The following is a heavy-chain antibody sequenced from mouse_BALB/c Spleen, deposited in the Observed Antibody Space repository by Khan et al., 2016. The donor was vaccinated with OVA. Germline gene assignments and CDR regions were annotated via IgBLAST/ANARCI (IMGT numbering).Heavy chain of an antibody. CDR1: GFTFNSYG. CDR3: ATSYFYGYYFDY. CDR2: ISGDSHTI. Sequence: EVQGVESGGGLVQPGRSQKLSCAASGFTFNSYGMHWVRQAPEKGLEWVAYISGDSHTIYYADTVKGRFTISRDNPKNTLFLQMTSLMSEDTAMYYCATSYFYGYYFDYWGPGTTLTVS. J-gene: IGHJ2*01. V-gene: IGHV5-17*02. D-gene: IGHD1-1*01.